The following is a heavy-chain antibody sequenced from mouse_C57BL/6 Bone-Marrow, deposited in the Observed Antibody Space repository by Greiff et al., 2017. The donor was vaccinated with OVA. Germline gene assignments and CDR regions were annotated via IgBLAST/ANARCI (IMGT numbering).Heavy chain of an antibody. CDR3: ALFTTVVEDYAMDY. CDR2: IWGDGST. Sequence: QVQLQQSGHGLVAPSQSLSITCTVSGFSLTSYGVSWVRQPPGKGLEWLGVIWGDGSTNYHSALISRLSISKDNSKSQVFLKLNSLQTDDTATYYCALFTTVVEDYAMDYWGQGTSVTVSS. J-gene: IGHJ4*01. CDR1: GFSLTSYG. V-gene: IGHV2-3*01. D-gene: IGHD1-1*01.